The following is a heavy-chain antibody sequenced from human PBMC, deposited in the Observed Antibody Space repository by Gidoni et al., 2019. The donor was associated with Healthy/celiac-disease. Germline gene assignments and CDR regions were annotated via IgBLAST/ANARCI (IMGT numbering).Heavy chain of an antibody. D-gene: IGHD4-17*01. CDR3: ARVRGDYGDYGANWFDP. CDR2: MNPNSGNT. J-gene: IGHJ5*02. Sequence: QVQLVQSGAEVQKPGASVKVSCKASGYTFTSYDLNWVRQATGQGLEWMGWMNPNSGNTGYAQKFQGRVTMTRNTSISTAYMELSSLRSEDTAVYYCARVRGDYGDYGANWFDPWGQGTLVTVSS. V-gene: IGHV1-8*01. CDR1: GYTFTSYD.